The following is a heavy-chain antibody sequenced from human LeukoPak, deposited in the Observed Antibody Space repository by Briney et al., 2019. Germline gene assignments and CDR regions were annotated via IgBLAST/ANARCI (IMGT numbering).Heavy chain of an antibody. CDR1: GYSFTSYW. Sequence: GESLKISCKGSGYSFTSYWIGWVRQMPGKGLEWMGIIYPGDSDTRYSPSFQGQVTISADKSISTAYLQWGSLKASDTAMYYCARGVPYYYDSSGFDAFDIWGQGTMVTVSS. J-gene: IGHJ3*02. V-gene: IGHV5-51*01. D-gene: IGHD3-22*01. CDR2: IYPGDSDT. CDR3: ARGVPYYYDSSGFDAFDI.